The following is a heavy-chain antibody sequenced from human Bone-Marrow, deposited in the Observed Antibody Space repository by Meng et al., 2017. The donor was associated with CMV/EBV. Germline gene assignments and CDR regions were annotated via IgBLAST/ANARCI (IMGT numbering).Heavy chain of an antibody. CDR3: GKDGLTIFGVAADY. V-gene: IGHV3-23*03. CDR1: GFTFSSYA. D-gene: IGHD3-3*01. Sequence: GESLKISCAASGFTFSSYAMSWVRQTPGKGLEWVSVTYSGDSGTYYADSVKGRFTISRDNSKNTLYLQMTSLRAEDTAVYYCGKDGLTIFGVAADYWGQGTLVTGSS. CDR2: TYSGDSGT. J-gene: IGHJ4*02.